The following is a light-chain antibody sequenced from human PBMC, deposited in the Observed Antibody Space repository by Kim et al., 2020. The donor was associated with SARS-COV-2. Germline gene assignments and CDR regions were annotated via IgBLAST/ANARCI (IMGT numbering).Light chain of an antibody. J-gene: IGKJ5*01. CDR1: QGVSSYY. CDR2: GAS. V-gene: IGKV3-20*01. CDR3: QQYGNSHT. Sequence: LSPGERATLSCRASQGVSSYYLAWYQQKPGQAPRLLISGASSRATGIPDRFSGSGSGTDFTLTISRLEPEDFAVYYCQQYGNSHTFGQGTRLEIK.